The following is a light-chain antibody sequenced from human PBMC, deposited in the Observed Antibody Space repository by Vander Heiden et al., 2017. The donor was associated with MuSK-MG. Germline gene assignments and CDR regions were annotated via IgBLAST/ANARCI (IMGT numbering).Light chain of an antibody. Sequence: QSDVTQPASVSGSPGQSIIISCTGTSSDIAGYNYVSWYQQYPGKPPKLIIYDVSNRPSGVSNRFSGSKSGNTASLTVSWLQPEDEADYYCCSYTSAASRVFGGGTKLTVL. CDR3: CSYTSAASRV. CDR1: SSDIAGYNY. J-gene: IGLJ3*02. CDR2: DVS. V-gene: IGLV2-14*03.